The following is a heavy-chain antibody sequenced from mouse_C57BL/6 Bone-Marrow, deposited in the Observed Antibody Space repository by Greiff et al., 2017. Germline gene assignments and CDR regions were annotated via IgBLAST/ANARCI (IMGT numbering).Heavy chain of an antibody. CDR3: TRLLWLRRKGFAY. CDR1: GYTFTDYE. J-gene: IGHJ3*01. Sequence: VQLQQSGAELVRPGASVTLSCKASGYTFTDYEMHWVKQTPVHGLEWIGAIDPETGGTAYNQKFKGKAILTADKSSSTAYMELRSLTSEDSADYYCTRLLWLRRKGFAYWGQGTLVTVSA. D-gene: IGHD2-2*01. CDR2: IDPETGGT. V-gene: IGHV1-15*01.